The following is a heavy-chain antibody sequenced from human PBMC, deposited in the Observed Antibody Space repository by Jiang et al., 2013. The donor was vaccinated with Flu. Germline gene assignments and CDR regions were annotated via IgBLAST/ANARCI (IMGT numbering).Heavy chain of an antibody. CDR1: GFSLTTSGVG. CDR2: IYWDNDE. CDR3: AHRYGGYFDY. D-gene: IGHD4-17*01. J-gene: IGHJ4*02. Sequence: KPTQTLTLTCTFSGFSLTTSGVGVGWIRQPPGKALEWLALIYWDNDESYSPSLRSRLTITKDTSKNQVVLRMTNMDPVDTATYHCAHRYGGYFDYWGQGTLVTVSS. V-gene: IGHV2-5*02.